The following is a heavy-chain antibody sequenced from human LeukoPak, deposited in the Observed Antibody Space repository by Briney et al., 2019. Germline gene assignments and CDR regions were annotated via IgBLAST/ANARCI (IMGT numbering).Heavy chain of an antibody. V-gene: IGHV3-53*01. Sequence: GGSLRLSCAASGFTVSSNHMSWVRQAPGKGLEWVSVIYSGGSTYYADSVKGRFTISRDNSKNTLYLQMNSLRAEDMAVYYCARVIVTGYYDAFDIWGQGTMVTVSS. CDR2: IYSGGST. D-gene: IGHD3-9*01. CDR3: ARVIVTGYYDAFDI. J-gene: IGHJ3*02. CDR1: GFTVSSNH.